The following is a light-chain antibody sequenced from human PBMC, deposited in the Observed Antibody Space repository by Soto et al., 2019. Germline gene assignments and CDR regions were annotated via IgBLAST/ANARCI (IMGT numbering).Light chain of an antibody. V-gene: IGKV1-5*03. CDR1: QSISSW. CDR3: QQYNSYSRT. J-gene: IGKJ1*01. CDR2: KAS. Sequence: DIQMTQSPSTLSASVGDRVTITCRASQSISSWLAWYQQKPGKAPKLLIYKASSLESGVPSRFSGSRYGTGFTLTISSLQPDDFATYYCQQYNSYSRTFGQGTKVEIK.